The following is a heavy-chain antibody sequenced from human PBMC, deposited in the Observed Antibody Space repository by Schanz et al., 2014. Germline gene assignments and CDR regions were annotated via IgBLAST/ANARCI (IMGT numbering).Heavy chain of an antibody. J-gene: IGHJ4*02. CDR1: GFTFRVFA. V-gene: IGHV3-23*01. Sequence: VQLLESGGGLVQPGGSLRLSCAASGFTFRVFAMNWVRQAPGKGLDWVSAISGSGSSTYYADSVKGRFTISRDNAKNSVFLQMNSLTAEDTAVYYCARGVRIDYWGQGTLVTVSS. CDR3: ARGVRIDY. D-gene: IGHD3-3*01. CDR2: ISGSGSST.